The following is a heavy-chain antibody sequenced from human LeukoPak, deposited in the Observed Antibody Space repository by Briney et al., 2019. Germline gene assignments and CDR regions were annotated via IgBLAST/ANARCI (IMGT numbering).Heavy chain of an antibody. D-gene: IGHD3-10*01. CDR3: ARRLGFSGSGSDY. Sequence: ASVKVSCKASGYTFTVYYMHWVRQAPGQGLEWMGWINPNSGGTKYAQKFQGRVTMTSDTSISTAYMALSRLRSDDTAVYYCARRLGFSGSGSDYWGQGTLVTVSS. V-gene: IGHV1-2*02. J-gene: IGHJ4*02. CDR1: GYTFTVYY. CDR2: INPNSGGT.